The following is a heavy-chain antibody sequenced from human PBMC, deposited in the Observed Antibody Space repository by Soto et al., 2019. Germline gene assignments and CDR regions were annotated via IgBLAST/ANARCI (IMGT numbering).Heavy chain of an antibody. Sequence: QVQLVQSGAEVKKPGSAVNVSCKASGGTFNSYAVSWVRQAPGQGLEWMGGIIPLFGAPRYAQKFQGRVTITADKATSTVYMEVNSLRSEDTAVFYCARASINYAYNYALDVWGQGTTVIVSS. D-gene: IGHD4-4*01. CDR1: GGTFNSYA. J-gene: IGHJ6*02. CDR3: ARASINYAYNYALDV. CDR2: IIPLFGAP. V-gene: IGHV1-69*06.